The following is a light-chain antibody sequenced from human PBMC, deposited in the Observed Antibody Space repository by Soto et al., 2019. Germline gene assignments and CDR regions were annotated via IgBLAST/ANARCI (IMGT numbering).Light chain of an antibody. CDR2: EVS. CDR3: SSYGGSIYV. J-gene: IGLJ1*01. Sequence: LTQPPSASGSPGQSVTISCTGTSSNFGGYNYVSWYQQHPGKAPKLMIYEVSKRPSGVPDRFSGSKSGNTASLTVSGLQAEDEADYYCSSYGGSIYVFGTGTKVTVL. CDR1: SSNFGGYNY. V-gene: IGLV2-8*01.